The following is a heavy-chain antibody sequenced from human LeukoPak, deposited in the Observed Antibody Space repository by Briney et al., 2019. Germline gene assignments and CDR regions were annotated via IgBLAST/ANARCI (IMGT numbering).Heavy chain of an antibody. V-gene: IGHV1-2*02. CDR1: GYTFTRYY. D-gene: IGHD5-18*01. Sequence: ASVKVSCKASGYTFTRYYIHWVRQAPGQGLEWMGWINPNSGGTNYAQKFQGRVTMTRDTSISTAYMELSRLRSDDTAVYYCARAPSWIQLWLLGYWGQGTLVTVSS. CDR3: ARAPSWIQLWLLGY. CDR2: INPNSGGT. J-gene: IGHJ4*02.